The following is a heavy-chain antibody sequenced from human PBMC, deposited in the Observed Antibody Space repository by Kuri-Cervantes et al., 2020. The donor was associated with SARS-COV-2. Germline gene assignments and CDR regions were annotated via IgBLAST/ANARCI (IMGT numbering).Heavy chain of an antibody. CDR1: GGSISSGSYY. CDR2: IYTSGST. V-gene: IGHV4-61*02. Sequence: SETLALTCTVSGGSISSGSYYWSWIRQPAGKGLEWIARIYTSGSTNYNPSLKSRVTISVDTSKNQFSLKLSSVTAADTAVYYCARGRADIWGQGTMVTVSS. J-gene: IGHJ3*02. CDR3: ARGRADI.